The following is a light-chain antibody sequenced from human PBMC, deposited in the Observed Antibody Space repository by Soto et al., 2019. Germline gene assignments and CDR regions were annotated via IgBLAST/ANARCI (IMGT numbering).Light chain of an antibody. CDR3: SSYAGSNNFV. CDR1: SNDVGFSKF. J-gene: IGLJ1*01. CDR2: EGT. V-gene: IGLV2-14*02. Sequence: QSALTQPASVSASPGQSITISCTATSNDVGFSKFVSWYQQQPGKSPQVLVYEGTKRPSGVSLRFSGSHSVNAASLTVSGLRAEDEADYYCSSYAGSNNFVFGSGTKLTVL.